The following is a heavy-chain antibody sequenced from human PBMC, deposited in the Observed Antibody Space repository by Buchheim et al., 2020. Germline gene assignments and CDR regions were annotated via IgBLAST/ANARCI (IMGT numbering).Heavy chain of an antibody. J-gene: IGHJ6*02. CDR3: AREPYSSGWYSHYYYYGMDV. V-gene: IGHV1-8*01. D-gene: IGHD6-19*01. CDR2: MNPNSGNP. CDR1: VYTFTSYD. Sequence: QVQLVQSGAEVKKPGASVKVSFKASVYTFTSYDINWVRQATGPWLEWIGWMNPNSGNPGYAHKFQCRVTMTRNTSISTPYMERSSLRSEDTAVYYCAREPYSSGWYSHYYYYGMDVWGQGTT.